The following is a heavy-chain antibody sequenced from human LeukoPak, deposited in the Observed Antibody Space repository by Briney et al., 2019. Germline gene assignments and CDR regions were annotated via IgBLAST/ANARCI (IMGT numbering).Heavy chain of an antibody. V-gene: IGHV3-23*01. CDR1: GFTFSSYA. CDR3: AKELPGYCSSTSCYYYYGMDV. CDR2: ISGSGGST. D-gene: IGHD2-2*01. Sequence: QAGGSLRLSCAASGFTFSSYAMSWVRQAPGKGLEWVSAISGSGGSTYYADSVKGRFTISRDNSKNTLYLQMNSLRAEDTAVYYCAKELPGYCSSTSCYYYYGMDVWGKGTTVTVSS. J-gene: IGHJ6*04.